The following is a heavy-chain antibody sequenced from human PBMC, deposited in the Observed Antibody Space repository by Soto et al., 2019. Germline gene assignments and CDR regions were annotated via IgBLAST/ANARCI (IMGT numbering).Heavy chain of an antibody. J-gene: IGHJ4*02. V-gene: IGHV4-30-4*01. CDR3: ATMGTPATGLYFFDY. CDR1: GGFLRSGNYY. CDR2: ISYSWST. D-gene: IGHD2-15*01. Sequence: SETLSLTCTVSGGFLRSGNYYLSWIRQPPGKGLEWIGFISYSWSTYYSTSLKSRVTISVDTSKSQFSLNLSFVTAADTAVYYCATMGTPATGLYFFDYWGQGSMGTVSS.